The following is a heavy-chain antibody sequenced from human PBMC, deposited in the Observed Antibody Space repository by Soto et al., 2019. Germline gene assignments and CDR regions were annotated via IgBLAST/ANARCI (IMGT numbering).Heavy chain of an antibody. D-gene: IGHD3-3*01. CDR2: IWYDGSNR. CDR1: GSTFSSYG. V-gene: IGHV3-30*02. J-gene: IGHJ6*02. CDR3: AKDLIAANDFWSGYYPDYYYYGMDV. Sequence: GSLRLSCAASGSTFSSYGMHWVRQAPGKGLEWVAVIWYDGSNRYHADSVKGRFTISRDNSKNTLYLQMNSLRAEDTAVYYCAKDLIAANDFWSGYYPDYYYYGMDVWGQGTTVTVSS.